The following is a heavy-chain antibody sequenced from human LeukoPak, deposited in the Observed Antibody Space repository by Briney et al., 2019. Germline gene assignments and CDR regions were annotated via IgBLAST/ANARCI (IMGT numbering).Heavy chain of an antibody. J-gene: IGHJ6*02. Sequence: ASVKVSCKASGYTFTSYDINWVRQATGQGLEWMGWMNPNSGNTGYAQKFQGRVTMTRNTSISTAYMELSSLRSEDTAVYYCARGQHSSSWYTYYYYYYGMDVWGQGTTVTVSS. CDR3: ARGQHSSSWYTYYYYYYGMDV. CDR1: GYTFTSYD. D-gene: IGHD6-13*01. CDR2: MNPNSGNT. V-gene: IGHV1-8*01.